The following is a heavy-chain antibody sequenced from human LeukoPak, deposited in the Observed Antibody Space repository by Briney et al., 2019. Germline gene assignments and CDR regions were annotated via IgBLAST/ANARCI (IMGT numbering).Heavy chain of an antibody. Sequence: TGGSLRLSCAASGFTFSSYAMSWVRQAPGKGLEWVSAISGSGGSTYYADSVKGRFTISRDNSKNTVYLQMNSLRAEDTAVYYCARDRLGYSGSYAPGYWGQGTLVTVSS. CDR2: ISGSGGST. CDR1: GFTFSSYA. CDR3: ARDRLGYSGSYAPGY. D-gene: IGHD1-26*01. V-gene: IGHV3-23*01. J-gene: IGHJ4*02.